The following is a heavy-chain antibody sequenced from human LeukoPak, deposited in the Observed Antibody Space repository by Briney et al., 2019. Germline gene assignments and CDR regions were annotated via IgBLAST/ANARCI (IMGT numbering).Heavy chain of an antibody. V-gene: IGHV3-74*01. CDR1: GITFSNYY. D-gene: IGHD3-16*01. CDR2: IIQDGSES. Sequence: PGGSLRLSCTTSGITFSNYYMHWVRHAPGKGLEWVSHIIQDGSESFYADSVKGRFSISRDNAKNTVYLQMHGLRAADTAVYYCATDDYRGLGYWGQGTLVSVSS. J-gene: IGHJ4*02. CDR3: ATDDYRGLGY.